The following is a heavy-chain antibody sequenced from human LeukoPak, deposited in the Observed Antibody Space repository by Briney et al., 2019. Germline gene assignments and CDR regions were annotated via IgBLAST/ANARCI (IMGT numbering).Heavy chain of an antibody. J-gene: IGHJ4*02. CDR2: MYLSGTT. CDR3: AGLVGRYSSGLYYYYFDY. Sequence: SETLSLTCTVSGDSINSLDLWSWVRQPPGKGLGWIGEMYLSGTTHSNPSVKSRVTISIDKSKNQFFLNLSSVTAADTAVYYCAGLVGRYSSGLYYYYFDYWGQGTLVTVSS. CDR1: GDSINSLDL. V-gene: IGHV4-4*02. D-gene: IGHD3-22*01.